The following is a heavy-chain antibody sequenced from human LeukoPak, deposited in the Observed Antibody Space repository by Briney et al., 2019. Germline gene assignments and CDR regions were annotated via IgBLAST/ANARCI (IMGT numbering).Heavy chain of an antibody. Sequence: SETLSLTCTVSGGSISSSSYYWGWIRQPPGKGLEWIGYVDHTGSTKFNPSLNGRVSISRDTSNNFFSLRLRSVTAADTAVYFCARGRVSSSTWYSTYYYFFYMDFWGKGTTVTVSS. CDR3: ARGRVSSSTWYSTYYYFFYMDF. CDR2: VDHTGST. V-gene: IGHV4-61*03. D-gene: IGHD4-11*01. CDR1: GGSISSSSYY. J-gene: IGHJ6*03.